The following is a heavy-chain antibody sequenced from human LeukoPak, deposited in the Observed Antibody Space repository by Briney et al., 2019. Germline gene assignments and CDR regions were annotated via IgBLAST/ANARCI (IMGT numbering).Heavy chain of an antibody. CDR3: ARGIESYGDYGY. V-gene: IGHV4-59*01. CDR1: GGSISGSY. D-gene: IGHD4-17*01. J-gene: IGHJ4*02. CDR2: MYNSGST. Sequence: PSETLSLTCTVSGGSISGSYWSWLRQPPGKGLEWIAYMYNSGSTNYNPSLKSRVTISIDTSKNQFSLKLSSLTAADTALYYCARGIESYGDYGYWGQGILVTVSS.